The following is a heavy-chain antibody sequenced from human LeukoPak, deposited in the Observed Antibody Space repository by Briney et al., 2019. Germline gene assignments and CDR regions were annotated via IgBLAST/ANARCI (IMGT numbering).Heavy chain of an antibody. D-gene: IGHD3-22*01. V-gene: IGHV3-66*01. J-gene: IGHJ5*02. CDR2: IYSGGST. Sequence: GGSLRLSCAASGFTVSSNYMSWVRQAPGKGLEWGSVIYSGGSTYYADSVKGRFTISRDNSKNTLYLQMNSLRAEDTAVYYCARDFAPAITMRTWFDPWGQGTLVTVSS. CDR1: GFTVSSNY. CDR3: ARDFAPAITMRTWFDP.